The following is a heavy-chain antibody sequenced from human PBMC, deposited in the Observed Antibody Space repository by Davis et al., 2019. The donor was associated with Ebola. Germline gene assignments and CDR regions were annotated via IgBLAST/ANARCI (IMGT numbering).Heavy chain of an antibody. CDR1: GFTFSSYS. CDR3: AKWDCSGGSCYGLDGV. V-gene: IGHV3-48*04. Sequence: GESLKISCAASGFTFSSYSMNWVRQAPGKGLEWVSYISSSSSTIYYADSVKGRFTISRDNAKNTLYLQMNSLRAEDTAVYYCAKWDCSGGSCYGLDGVWGQGTTVTVSS. J-gene: IGHJ6*02. CDR2: ISSSSSTI. D-gene: IGHD2-15*01.